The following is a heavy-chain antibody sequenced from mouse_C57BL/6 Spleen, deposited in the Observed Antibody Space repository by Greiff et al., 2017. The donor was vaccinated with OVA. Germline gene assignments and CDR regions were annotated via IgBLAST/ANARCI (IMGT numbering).Heavy chain of an antibody. D-gene: IGHD2-2*01. CDR3: VSGYYGYDVDAMDY. V-gene: IGHV10-1*01. CDR1: GFSFNTYA. Sequence: EVQLVESGGGLVQPKGSLKLSCAASGFSFNTYAMNWVRQAPGKGLEWVARIRSKSNNYATYYADSVKDRFTISRDDSESMLYLQMNNLKTEDTAKYYGVSGYYGYDVDAMDYWGQGTSVTVSS. CDR2: IRSKSNNYAT. J-gene: IGHJ4*01.